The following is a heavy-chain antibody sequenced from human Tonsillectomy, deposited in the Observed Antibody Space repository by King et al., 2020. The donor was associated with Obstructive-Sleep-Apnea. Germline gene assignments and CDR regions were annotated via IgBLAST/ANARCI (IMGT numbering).Heavy chain of an antibody. J-gene: IGHJ5*02. D-gene: IGHD7-27*01. V-gene: IGHV4-39*07. CDR3: ARCDWGLVWFDP. CDR1: GGSISSSSYY. CDR2: IYYSGST. Sequence: QLQESGPGLVKPSETLSLTCTVSGGSISSSSYYWGWIRQPPGKGLEWIGSIYYSGSTYYNPSLRSRVTISVDTSKNQFSLKLSSVTAADTAVYYYARCDWGLVWFDPWGQGTLVTVSS.